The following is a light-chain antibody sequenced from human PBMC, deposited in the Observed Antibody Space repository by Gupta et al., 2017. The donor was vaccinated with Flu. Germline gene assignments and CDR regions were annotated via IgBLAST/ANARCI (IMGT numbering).Light chain of an antibody. CDR1: ADDIGLYNY. V-gene: IGLV2-8*01. Sequence: VTISCTGTADDIGLYNYVSWYQQRPGKAPKLRIYEVNKRPPGVPGRFSGSKSGNTASLTVSELQSEDEAEYFCSSFIGTNSLVFGEGTRLTV. CDR3: SSFIGTNSLV. CDR2: EVN. J-gene: IGLJ2*01.